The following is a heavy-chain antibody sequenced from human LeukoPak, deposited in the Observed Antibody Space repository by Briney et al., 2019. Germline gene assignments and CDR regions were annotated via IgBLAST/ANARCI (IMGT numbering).Heavy chain of an antibody. CDR1: VYTFTCYY. J-gene: IGHJ4*02. CDR2: INPNSGDT. Sequence: ASVNVSRKASVYTFTCYYMHWVRQAPAQGREGMGWINPNSGDTNYAEKFQGTVTINRDTSISTAYMELSRLRSDDTAVYYCGTEPSADSGDYGDFYWGQGTLVTVSS. D-gene: IGHD4-17*01. V-gene: IGHV1-2*02. CDR3: GTEPSADSGDYGDFY.